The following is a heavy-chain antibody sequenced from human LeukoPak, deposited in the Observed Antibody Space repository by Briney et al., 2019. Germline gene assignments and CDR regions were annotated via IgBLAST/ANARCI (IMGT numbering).Heavy chain of an antibody. D-gene: IGHD4-17*01. CDR2: IYHSGST. V-gene: IGHV4-38-2*02. Sequence: SETLSLTCTVSGYSISSGYYWGWIRQPPGKGLEWIGSIYHSGSTYYNPSLKSRVTISVDTSKNQFSLKLSSVTAADTAVYYCARGYGDYVFDYWGQGTLVTVSS. CDR1: GYSISSGYY. CDR3: ARGYGDYVFDY. J-gene: IGHJ4*02.